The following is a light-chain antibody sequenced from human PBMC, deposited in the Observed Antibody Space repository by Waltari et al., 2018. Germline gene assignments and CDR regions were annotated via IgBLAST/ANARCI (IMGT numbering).Light chain of an antibody. Sequence: IRQTQTPPSSPASTGAIVTITCRASQGISSYLAWYQQKPGKAPKVLIYATSTLQSGVPSRFSGSGSGTEFTLTISSLQPDDFATYYCQQYKSYPLTFGGGTKVEIK. V-gene: IGKV1-8*01. CDR3: QQYKSYPLT. CDR1: QGISSY. J-gene: IGKJ4*01. CDR2: ATS.